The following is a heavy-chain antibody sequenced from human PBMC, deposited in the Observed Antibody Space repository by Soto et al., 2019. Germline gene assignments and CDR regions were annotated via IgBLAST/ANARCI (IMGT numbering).Heavy chain of an antibody. CDR3: AHIVVAGLGYYFDY. CDR2: IYWDDDK. J-gene: IGHJ4*02. Sequence: QITLKESGPTLVKPPQTLTLTCTFSGFSLSSTRMAVGWIRQPPGKALEWLALIYWDDDKRYSPFLKSRLTITKDTSKNQVVLTMSNMDPVDPARYYCAHIVVAGLGYYFDYWGQGTLVTVSS. D-gene: IGHD6-19*01. CDR1: GFSLSSTRMA. V-gene: IGHV2-5*02.